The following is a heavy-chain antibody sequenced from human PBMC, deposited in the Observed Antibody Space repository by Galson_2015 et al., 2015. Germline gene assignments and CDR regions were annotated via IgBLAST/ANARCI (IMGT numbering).Heavy chain of an antibody. CDR3: ARVQYYYGSGLDAFDI. CDR1: GFTFSSYW. D-gene: IGHD3-10*01. J-gene: IGHJ3*02. Sequence: SLRLSCAASGFTFSSYWMSWVRQAPGKGLEWVANIKQDGSEKYYVDSVKGRFTISRDNAKNSLYLRMNSLRAEDTAVYYCARVQYYYGSGLDAFDIWGQGTMVTVSS. V-gene: IGHV3-7*01. CDR2: IKQDGSEK.